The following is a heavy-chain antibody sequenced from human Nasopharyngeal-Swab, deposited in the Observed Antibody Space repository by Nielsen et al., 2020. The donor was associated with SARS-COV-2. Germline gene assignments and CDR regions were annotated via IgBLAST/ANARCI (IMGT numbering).Heavy chain of an antibody. Sequence: GESLKISCAASGFTFSSYAMSWVRQAPGKGLEWVSAISGSGRSTYYADSVKGRFTISRDNSKNTLYLQMNSLRAEDTAVYYCAKDLGLGSWYYAYWGQGTLVTVSS. CDR3: AKDLGLGSWYYAY. CDR2: ISGSGRST. J-gene: IGHJ4*02. D-gene: IGHD6-13*01. CDR1: GFTFSSYA. V-gene: IGHV3-23*01.